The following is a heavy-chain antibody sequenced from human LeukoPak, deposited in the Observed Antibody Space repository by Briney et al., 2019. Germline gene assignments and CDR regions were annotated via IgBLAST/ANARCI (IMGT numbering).Heavy chain of an antibody. Sequence: GASVKVSCKASGYTFTSYGISWVRQAPGQGLEWMGWISAYNGNTNYAQKLQGRVTMATDTSTSTAYMELRSPRSDDTAVYYCARDSPNCSSTSCLNLFDYWGQGTLVTVSS. CDR1: GYTFTSYG. CDR2: ISAYNGNT. CDR3: ARDSPNCSSTSCLNLFDY. D-gene: IGHD2-2*01. V-gene: IGHV1-18*01. J-gene: IGHJ4*02.